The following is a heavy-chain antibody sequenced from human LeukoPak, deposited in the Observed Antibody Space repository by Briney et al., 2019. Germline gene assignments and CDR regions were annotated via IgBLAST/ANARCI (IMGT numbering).Heavy chain of an antibody. D-gene: IGHD6-19*01. CDR3: ARRRIAVAGTQGYYYYYGMDV. CDR2: TYYRSKWYN. J-gene: IGHJ6*02. V-gene: IGHV6-1*01. Sequence: SQTLSLTCAISGDSVSSNSAAWNWIRQSPSRGLEWLGRTYYRSKWYNDYAVSVKSRITINPDTSKNQFSLQLSSVTPEDTAVYYCARRRIAVAGTQGYYYYYGMDVWGQGTTVTVSS. CDR1: GDSVSSNSAA.